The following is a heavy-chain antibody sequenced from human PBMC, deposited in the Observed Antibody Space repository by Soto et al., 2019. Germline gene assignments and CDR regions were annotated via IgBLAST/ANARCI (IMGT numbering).Heavy chain of an antibody. D-gene: IGHD3-22*01. V-gene: IGHV3-66*01. J-gene: IGHJ4*02. Sequence: GGSLRLSCAASGFTVSSNYMSWVRQAPGKGLEWVSVIYSGGTTYYADSVKGRFTISRDNSKNTLYLQMNSLRAEDTAVYYCARASRNFYDSSGYLYFFDYCGQGTLVPGSS. CDR3: ARASRNFYDSSGYLYFFDY. CDR1: GFTVSSNY. CDR2: IYSGGTT.